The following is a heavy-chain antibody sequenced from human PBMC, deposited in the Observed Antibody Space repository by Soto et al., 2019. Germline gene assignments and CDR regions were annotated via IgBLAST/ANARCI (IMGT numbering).Heavy chain of an antibody. V-gene: IGHV4-31*03. Sequence: QVQLQESGPGLVKPSQTLSLICTVSGGSISSGNYYWTWIRQHPGKGLEWIGYIYYSGGTHYNPSLKSRISISADTSKNHFSLRLWSVTGADTAVYFCARGLGYYASFYFDYWGQGTLVTVSS. CDR2: IYYSGGT. J-gene: IGHJ4*02. CDR3: ARGLGYYASFYFDY. D-gene: IGHD3-22*01. CDR1: GGSISSGNYY.